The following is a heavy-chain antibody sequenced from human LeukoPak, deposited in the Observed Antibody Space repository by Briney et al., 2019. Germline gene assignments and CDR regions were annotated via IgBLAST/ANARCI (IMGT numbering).Heavy chain of an antibody. J-gene: IGHJ4*02. Sequence: SVKVSCKASGYTFTSYGISWVRQAPGQGLEWMGGIIPIFGTANYAQKFQGRVTITADESTSTAYMELSSLRSEDTAVYYCASSPVDSSGSGDYWGQGTLVTVSS. V-gene: IGHV1-69*13. CDR2: IIPIFGTA. D-gene: IGHD3-22*01. CDR1: GYTFTSYG. CDR3: ASSPVDSSGSGDY.